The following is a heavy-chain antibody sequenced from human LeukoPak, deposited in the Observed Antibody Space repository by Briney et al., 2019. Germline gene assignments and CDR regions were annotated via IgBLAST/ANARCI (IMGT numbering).Heavy chain of an antibody. J-gene: IGHJ6*02. V-gene: IGHV3-23*01. CDR1: GFTFSIYA. Sequence: GGSLRLSRAASGFTFSIYAMSWVRQAPGKGLEWVSAISGSGGSTYYADSVKGRFTISRDNPKTTLYLQMNSLRAEDTAVYYCAKSSLVTRDYYYYYGMDVWGQGTTVTVSS. CDR2: ISGSGGST. CDR3: AKSSLVTRDYYYYYGMDV. D-gene: IGHD3-9*01.